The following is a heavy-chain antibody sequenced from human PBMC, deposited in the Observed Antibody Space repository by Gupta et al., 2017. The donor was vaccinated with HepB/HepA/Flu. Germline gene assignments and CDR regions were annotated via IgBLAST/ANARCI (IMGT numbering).Heavy chain of an antibody. CDR1: GFMFRSYA. D-gene: IGHD3-9*01. V-gene: IGHV3-23*01. Sequence: EVQMLESGGALVQPGGSLSLSCAASGFMFRSYAMSWVRQAPGKGLGWVSALDNSGDYTYYADSAKGRFTIFRDNSKGTLYLEMNSLTADDTAVYYCAKHSGVTRIGRYFDFWGQGTLVTVSS. CDR3: AKHSGVTRIGRYFDF. J-gene: IGHJ4*02. CDR2: LDNSGDYT.